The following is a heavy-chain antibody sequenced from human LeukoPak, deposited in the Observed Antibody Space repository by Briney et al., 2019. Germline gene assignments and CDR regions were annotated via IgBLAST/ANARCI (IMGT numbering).Heavy chain of an antibody. V-gene: IGHV3-21*04. Sequence: GGSLRLSCAASGFTFSSYSLNWVRQAPGKGLEWVSSISTRSSYIVYADSVKGRFTISRDNAKNSLYLQMNSLRAEDTAVYYCARDGADHAFDIWGQGTMVTVSS. CDR1: GFTFSSYS. J-gene: IGHJ3*02. CDR2: ISTRSSYI. D-gene: IGHD3-10*01. CDR3: ARDGADHAFDI.